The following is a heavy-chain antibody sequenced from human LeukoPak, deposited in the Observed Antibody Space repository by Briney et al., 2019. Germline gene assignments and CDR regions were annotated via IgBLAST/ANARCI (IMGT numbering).Heavy chain of an antibody. CDR3: ARVSWFPGTSYYYMDV. D-gene: IGHD1-1*01. V-gene: IGHV4-59*01. J-gene: IGHJ6*03. CDR2: IYYSGTT. Sequence: SGTLSLTCTVSGGSISSYYWSWIRQPPGKGLDCIGYIYYSGTTNYNPSLKSRVTISLDTSKNQFSLKLTSVTAADTAVYYCARVSWFPGTSYYYMDVWGKGTTVTVSS. CDR1: GGSISSYY.